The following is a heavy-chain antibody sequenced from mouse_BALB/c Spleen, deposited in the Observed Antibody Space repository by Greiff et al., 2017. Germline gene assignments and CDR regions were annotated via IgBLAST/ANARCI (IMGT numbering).Heavy chain of an antibody. CDR2: IWGDGSS. J-gene: IGHJ4*01. CDR1: GFSLTNSG. D-gene: IGHD2-2*01. CDR3: AKQKGYDDYYTMDY. Sequence: QVQLKESGPGLVAPSQSLSLTCTVSGFSLTNSGVHWVRQSPGKGLEWLGVIWGDGSSNYNSAFKSRLSISTDNSTSHVFLKMNSLQTDGTAMYYCAKQKGYDDYYTMDYWGQGTSVNVAS. V-gene: IGHV2-6-6*01.